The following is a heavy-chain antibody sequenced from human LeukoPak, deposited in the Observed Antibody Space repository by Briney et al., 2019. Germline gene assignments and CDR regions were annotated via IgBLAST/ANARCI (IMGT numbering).Heavy chain of an antibody. CDR2: VYYSGST. J-gene: IGHJ5*02. CDR3: VRHTWFGTRHWFDP. CDR1: VDSISTYY. V-gene: IGHV4-59*08. Sequence: SETLSLTCTFSVDSISTYYWSWIRQPPGKGLEWIGHVYYSGSTNYNPSLKNRVTMSIDTSKNQFFLELSSVTAADTAVYYCVRHTWFGTRHWFDPWGQGILVTVSS. D-gene: IGHD3-10*01.